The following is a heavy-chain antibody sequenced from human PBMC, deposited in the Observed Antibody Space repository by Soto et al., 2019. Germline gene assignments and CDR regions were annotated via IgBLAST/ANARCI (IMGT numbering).Heavy chain of an antibody. Sequence: GASVKVSCKASGGTFSSYAISWVRQAPGQGLEWMGGIIPIFGTANYAQKFQGRVTITADKSTSTAYMELSSLRSEDTAVYYCARDCEGGATSRYYYYGMDVWGQGTTVTVS. D-gene: IGHD1-26*01. CDR2: IIPIFGTA. V-gene: IGHV1-69*06. CDR1: GGTFSSYA. J-gene: IGHJ6*02. CDR3: ARDCEGGATSRYYYYGMDV.